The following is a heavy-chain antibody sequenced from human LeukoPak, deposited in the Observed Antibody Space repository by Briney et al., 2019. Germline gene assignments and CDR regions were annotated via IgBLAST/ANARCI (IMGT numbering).Heavy chain of an antibody. CDR1: GGSISSSSYY. V-gene: IGHV4-39*07. CDR2: IYYSGST. J-gene: IGHJ4*02. D-gene: IGHD6-19*01. CDR3: ARQGSGPTLGHDY. Sequence: SETLSLTCTVSGGSISSSSYYWGWIRQPPGKGLEWIGSIYYSGSTYYNPSLKSRVTISVDTSKNQLSLKLSSVTAADTAVYYCARQGSGPTLGHDYWGQGTLVTVSS.